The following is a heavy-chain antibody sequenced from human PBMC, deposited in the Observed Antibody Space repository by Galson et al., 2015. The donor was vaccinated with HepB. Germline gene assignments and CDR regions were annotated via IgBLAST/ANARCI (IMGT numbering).Heavy chain of an antibody. CDR2: IYSGGGT. CDR1: GFTVSNNY. Sequence: SLRLSCAASGFTVSNNYISWVRQAPGKGLEWIPVIYSGGGTYYADSVEGRFTISRDNSKNTVYLQMNSLRAEDTAVYYCAKEGLYSYDSSGYYFDYWGQGALVTVSS. CDR3: AKEGLYSYDSSGYYFDY. V-gene: IGHV3-66*01. D-gene: IGHD3-22*01. J-gene: IGHJ4*02.